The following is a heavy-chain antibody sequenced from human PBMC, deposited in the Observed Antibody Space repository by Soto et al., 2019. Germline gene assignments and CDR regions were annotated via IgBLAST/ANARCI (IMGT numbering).Heavy chain of an antibody. V-gene: IGHV4-34*01. CDR1: VESFSGHF. Sequence: SETLSLNCAVDVESFSGHFLSWIRQSPGKGLEWIGEINDSGSTNKNPSLKSRVSISVDTSKNHFSLNLRSLTAADTAVYYCARGRSYYGSGTYAPNSHWFDAWGQGTLVTVSS. CDR2: INDSGST. CDR3: ARGRSYYGSGTYAPNSHWFDA. J-gene: IGHJ5*02. D-gene: IGHD3-10*01.